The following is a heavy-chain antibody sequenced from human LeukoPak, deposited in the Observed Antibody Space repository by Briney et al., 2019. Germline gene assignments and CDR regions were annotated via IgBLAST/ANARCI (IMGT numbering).Heavy chain of an antibody. CDR2: IFNSGST. V-gene: IGHV4-39*01. CDR3: ARVSRGDYYDSSGSTSQVEYFQH. Sequence: SETLSLTCTVSGGSINNIYHYWGWIRQPPGKEVEWIASIFNSGSTFYNPSLKSRATISVDTSKNQFSLNLRSVTAADTAVYYCARVSRGDYYDSSGSTSQVEYFQHWGQGTLVTVSS. CDR1: GGSINNIYHY. J-gene: IGHJ1*01. D-gene: IGHD3-22*01.